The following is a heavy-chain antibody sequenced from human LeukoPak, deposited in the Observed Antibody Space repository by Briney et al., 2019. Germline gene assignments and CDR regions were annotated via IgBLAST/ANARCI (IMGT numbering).Heavy chain of an antibody. Sequence: GGSLRLSCAASGFTFDDYAMHWVRQAPGKGLEWVSGISWNSGSIGYADSVKGRFTISRDNAKNSLYLQMNSLRAEDTALYYCARDRRGMGKQWPNSASDYWGQGTLVTVSS. D-gene: IGHD6-19*01. CDR2: ISWNSGSI. CDR3: ARDRRGMGKQWPNSASDY. J-gene: IGHJ4*02. CDR1: GFTFDDYA. V-gene: IGHV3-9*01.